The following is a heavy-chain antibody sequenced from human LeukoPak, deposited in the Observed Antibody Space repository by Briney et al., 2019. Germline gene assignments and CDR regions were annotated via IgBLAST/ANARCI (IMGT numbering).Heavy chain of an antibody. J-gene: IGHJ4*02. Sequence: PGGSLRLSCAASGFTFSSYGMSWVRQAPGKGLEWVSAISGSGGSTYYADSVKGRFTISRDNSKNTLYLQMNSLRAEDTAVYYCAKDHRDTVWELLRLYFDYWGQGTLVTVSS. CDR1: GFTFSSYG. V-gene: IGHV3-23*01. D-gene: IGHD1-26*01. CDR3: AKDHRDTVWELLRLYFDY. CDR2: ISGSGGST.